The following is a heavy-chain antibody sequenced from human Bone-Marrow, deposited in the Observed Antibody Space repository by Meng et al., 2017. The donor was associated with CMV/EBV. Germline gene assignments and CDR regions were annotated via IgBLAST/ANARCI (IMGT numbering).Heavy chain of an antibody. V-gene: IGHV3-9*01. CDR3: ATGGGNPRSPCDY. CDR2: ISWNSATI. Sequence: SLKISCAASGFTFDDYAMHWVRQAPGKGLEWVATISWNSATIGYADSVEGRFFISRENAENSLYLQMNSLRPEDTAFYYCATGGGNPRSPCDYWGQGTLVTVSS. CDR1: GFTFDDYA. D-gene: IGHD4-23*01. J-gene: IGHJ4*02.